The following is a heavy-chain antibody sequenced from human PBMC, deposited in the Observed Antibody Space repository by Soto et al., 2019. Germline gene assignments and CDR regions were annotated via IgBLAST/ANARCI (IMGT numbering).Heavy chain of an antibody. CDR1: GYTFTGYY. V-gene: IGHV1-2*02. CDR2: INPNSGGT. D-gene: IGHD2-2*02. J-gene: IGHJ6*02. CDR3: ARGGRCSSTSCHRRYYYGMDV. Sequence: RASVKVSCKASGYTFTGYYMHWVRQAPGQGLEWMGWINPNSGGTNYAQKFQGRVTMTRDTSISTAYMELSRLRSDDTAVYYCARGGRCSSTSCHRRYYYGMDVWGQGTTVTSP.